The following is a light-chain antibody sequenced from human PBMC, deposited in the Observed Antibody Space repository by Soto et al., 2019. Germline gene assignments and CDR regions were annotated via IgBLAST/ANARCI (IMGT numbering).Light chain of an antibody. CDR1: SGXXXSNY. V-gene: IGLV6-57*04. Sequence: NFMLTQPHSVSESPGKTVTISCTRSSGXXXSNYVQWYQQXXXSAPTTLIYEDDRRPSGVPDXFSGSIDRSSNSASLTXSGXKTEDEADYYCQSYDSXNPVVXGGGTQLTVL. CDR3: QSYDSXNPVV. CDR2: EDD. J-gene: IGLJ2*01.